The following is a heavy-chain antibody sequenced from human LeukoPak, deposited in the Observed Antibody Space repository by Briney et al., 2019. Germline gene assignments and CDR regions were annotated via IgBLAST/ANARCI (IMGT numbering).Heavy chain of an antibody. CDR2: MNPNSGNT. V-gene: IGHV1-8*01. D-gene: IGHD6-13*01. J-gene: IGHJ3*02. Sequence: GSSVKVSCKASGYTFTSYDINWVRQATGQGLEWMGWMNPNSGNTGYAQKFQGRVTMTRNTSISTAYMELSSLRSEDTAVYYWARRELVRPGVEAFDIWGQGTMVTVSS. CDR1: GYTFTSYD. CDR3: ARRELVRPGVEAFDI.